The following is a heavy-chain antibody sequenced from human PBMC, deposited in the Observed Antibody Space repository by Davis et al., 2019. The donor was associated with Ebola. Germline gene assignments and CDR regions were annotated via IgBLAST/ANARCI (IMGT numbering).Heavy chain of an antibody. CDR3: VKGWFRAGMDV. D-gene: IGHD3-10*01. CDR2: TYYSSSKWYN. CDR1: GDSVSSGG. V-gene: IGHV6-1*01. Sequence: HSQTLSLTCAISGDSVSSGGWNWIRQSPSRGLAWLGRTYYSSSKWYNDYAVSVKSRITINPDTSKNQFSLQLNSVTPEDTALYYCVKGWFRAGMDVWGEGTTVTVSS. J-gene: IGHJ6*03.